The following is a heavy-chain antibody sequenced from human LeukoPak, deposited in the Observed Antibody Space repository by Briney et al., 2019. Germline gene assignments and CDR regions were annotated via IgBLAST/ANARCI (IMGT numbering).Heavy chain of an antibody. V-gene: IGHV4-59*01. D-gene: IGHD3-10*01. CDR2: IYYSGST. Sequence: PSETLSLTCTVSGGSISSYYWSWIRQPPGKGLEWIGYIYYSGSTNYNPSLKSRVTISVDTSKNQFSLKLSSVTAADTAVYYCARGDYGSGSYYPPFDYWGQGTLVTVSS. CDR3: ARGDYGSGSYYPPFDY. J-gene: IGHJ4*02. CDR1: GGSISSYY.